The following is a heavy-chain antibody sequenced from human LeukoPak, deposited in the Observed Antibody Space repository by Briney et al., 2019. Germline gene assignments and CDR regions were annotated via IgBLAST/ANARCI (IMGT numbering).Heavy chain of an antibody. CDR1: GFDVSRNF. V-gene: IGHV3-23*01. CDR3: AKDSAYYDFWSGYRPFDY. CDR2: ISGSGGST. J-gene: IGHJ4*02. D-gene: IGHD3-3*01. Sequence: GGSLRLSCATSGFDVSRNFLIWVRQAPGKGLEWVSAISGSGGSTYYADSVKGRFTISRDNSKNTLYLQMNSLRAEDTAVYYCAKDSAYYDFWSGYRPFDYWGQGTLVTVSS.